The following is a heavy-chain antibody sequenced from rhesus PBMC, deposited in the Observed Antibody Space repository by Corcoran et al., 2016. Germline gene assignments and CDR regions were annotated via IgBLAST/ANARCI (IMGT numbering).Heavy chain of an antibody. CDR3: ARHRSTGSSPYWYFDI. V-gene: IGHV4-99*01. Sequence: QVQLQESGPGLVKPSETLSLPCAVPGYSTSRGSYRGWTRPPPGEGRGYIGYISGSSGSTYYNPSLKSRVTISKDTSKNQFSLKLSSVTAADTAVYYCARHRSTGSSPYWYFDIWGPGTPITISS. J-gene: IGHJ2*01. D-gene: IGHD4-29*01. CDR1: GYSTSRGSY. CDR2: ISGSSGST.